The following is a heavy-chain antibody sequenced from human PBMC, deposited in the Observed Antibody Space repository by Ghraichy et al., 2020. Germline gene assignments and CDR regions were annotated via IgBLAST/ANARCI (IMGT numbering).Heavy chain of an antibody. V-gene: IGHV4-59*01. Sequence: SETLSLICTVSGGSISSYYWSWIRQPPGKGLEWIGYIYYSGSTNYNPSLKSQVTISVDTSKNQFSLKLSSVTAADTAVYYCARGILHCSSTSCRNWFDPWGQGTLVTVSS. CDR2: IYYSGST. D-gene: IGHD2-2*01. CDR3: ARGILHCSSTSCRNWFDP. J-gene: IGHJ5*02. CDR1: GGSISSYY.